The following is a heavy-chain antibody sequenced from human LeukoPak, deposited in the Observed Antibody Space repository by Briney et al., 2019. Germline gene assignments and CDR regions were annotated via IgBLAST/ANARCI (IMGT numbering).Heavy chain of an antibody. J-gene: IGHJ4*02. CDR1: GFTFSSYW. V-gene: IGHV3-7*01. Sequence: GGSLRLSCAASGFTFSSYWMSWVRQAPGKGLEWVANIKQDGSEKYYVDSVKGRFTISRDNAKNSLYLQMNSLRGEDTAVYYCASTVGYYDFWSGYDSDYWGQGTLVTVSS. CDR2: IKQDGSEK. D-gene: IGHD3-3*01. CDR3: ASTVGYYDFWSGYDSDY.